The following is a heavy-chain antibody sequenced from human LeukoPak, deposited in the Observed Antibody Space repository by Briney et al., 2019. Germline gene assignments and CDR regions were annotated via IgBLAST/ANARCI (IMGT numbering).Heavy chain of an antibody. Sequence: PGGSLRLSCAASGFTFSSYAMHWVRQAPGKGLEYVSAISSNGGSTYYATSVKGRFTISRDNSKNTLYLQMGSLRAEDTAVYYCARGSSSGWQPWGYFDYWGQGTLVTVSS. D-gene: IGHD6-19*01. CDR1: GFTFSSYA. V-gene: IGHV3-64*01. J-gene: IGHJ4*02. CDR2: ISSNGGST. CDR3: ARGSSSGWQPWGYFDY.